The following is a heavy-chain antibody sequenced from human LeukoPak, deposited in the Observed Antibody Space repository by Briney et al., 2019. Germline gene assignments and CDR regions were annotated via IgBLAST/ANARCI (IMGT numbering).Heavy chain of an antibody. CDR2: IYYSGST. CDR1: GVSISSYY. Sequence: SETPSLTCTVSGVSISSYYWGWIRQPPGKGLEWIGSIYYSGSTYYNPSLKSRVTISVDTSKNQFSLKLSSVTAADTAMYYCAKSGGYGLIDYWGQGTLVTVSS. CDR3: AKSGGYGLIDY. V-gene: IGHV4-39*05. D-gene: IGHD1-26*01. J-gene: IGHJ4*02.